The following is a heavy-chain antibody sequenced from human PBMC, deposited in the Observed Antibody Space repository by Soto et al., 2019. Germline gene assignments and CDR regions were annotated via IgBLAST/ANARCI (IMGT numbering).Heavy chain of an antibody. V-gene: IGHV1-69*12. CDR2: IVPMFGTA. CDR3: ARDGDPQSVFWSGPLGGGRFDP. J-gene: IGHJ5*02. CDR1: GGTFGNSA. Sequence: QVQLVQSGAEVKKPGSSVNVSCKTSGGTFGNSAVTWVRQAPGQGLEWLGGIVPMFGTANYAQKFQGRVRISADEATITAYMERSSLNTDDTAVYYCARDGDPQSVFWSGPLGGGRFDPWGQGTLVTVSS. D-gene: IGHD3-3*01.